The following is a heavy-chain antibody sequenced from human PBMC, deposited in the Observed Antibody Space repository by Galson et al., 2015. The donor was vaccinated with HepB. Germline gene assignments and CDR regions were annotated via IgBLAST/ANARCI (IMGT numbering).Heavy chain of an antibody. CDR3: ARDSGELTP. Sequence: LRLSCAASGFTFSSYWMSWVRQAPGKGLEWVANIKQDGSEKYYVDSVKGRFTISRDNAKNSLYLHMNSVRAEDTALYYCARDSGELTPWGQGTLVTVSS. CDR1: GFTFSSYW. CDR2: IKQDGSEK. J-gene: IGHJ5*02. D-gene: IGHD1-26*01. V-gene: IGHV3-7*01.